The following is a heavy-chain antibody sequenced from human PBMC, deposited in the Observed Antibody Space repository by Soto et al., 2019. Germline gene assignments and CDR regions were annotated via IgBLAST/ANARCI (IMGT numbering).Heavy chain of an antibody. CDR1: GYTFTGYY. Sequence: ASVKVSCKASGYTFTGYYMHWARQAPGQGLEWMGWINPVRGGTNYGQLFQGWVTMSRDTFIRTGYMELSRLRVDDTAVFYCAVGAISPQQLLREYWFAHWGKRTLVTVSS. D-gene: IGHD6-13*01. CDR2: INPVRGGT. J-gene: IGHJ5*02. CDR3: AVGAISPQQLLREYWFAH. V-gene: IGHV1-2*04.